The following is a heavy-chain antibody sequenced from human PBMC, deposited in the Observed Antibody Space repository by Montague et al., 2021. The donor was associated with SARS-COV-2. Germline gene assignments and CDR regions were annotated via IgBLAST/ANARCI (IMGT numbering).Heavy chain of an antibody. J-gene: IGHJ4*02. D-gene: IGHD4-17*01. CDR3: ARDYDDYLDF. CDR1: GGSIRSSSFY. V-gene: IGHV4-39*01. CDR2: ISSSGYT. Sequence: SETLSRTCTVSGGSIRSSSFYWGWIRQPPGKGLEWIGSISSSGYTYYNPSLKSRVTIFVDTSKNQFSLKLSSVTAADTAVYYCARDYDDYLDFWGQGNLVTVSS.